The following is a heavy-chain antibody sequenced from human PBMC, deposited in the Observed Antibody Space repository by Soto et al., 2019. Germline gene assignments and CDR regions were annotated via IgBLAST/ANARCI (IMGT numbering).Heavy chain of an antibody. CDR3: ARGGQYSSSWYVGRYYYYGMDV. J-gene: IGHJ6*02. V-gene: IGHV1-46*01. D-gene: IGHD6-13*01. CDR2: INPSGGST. CDR1: GYTFTSYY. Sequence: ASVKVSCKASGYTFTSYYMHWVRQAPGQGLEWMGLINPSGGSTSYAQKFQGRGTMTRDTSTSTVYMELSCLRSEDTAVYYCARGGQYSSSWYVGRYYYYGMDVWGQGTTVTVSS.